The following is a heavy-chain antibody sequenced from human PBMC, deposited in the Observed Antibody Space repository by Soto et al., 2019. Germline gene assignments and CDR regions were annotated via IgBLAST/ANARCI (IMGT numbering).Heavy chain of an antibody. CDR3: VRGAAGVDDFDL. CDR1: GFTFSEYD. CDR2: IVTAGDP. V-gene: IGHV3-13*05. J-gene: IGHJ4*02. D-gene: IGHD6-13*01. Sequence: GGSLRLSCAASGFTFSEYDMHWVRQPPGKGLEWVSAIVTAGDPYYPDSVKGRVTISRENAKNSLYLQMNSLTAGDKAVYYYVRGAAGVDDFDLWGQGTLVTVSS.